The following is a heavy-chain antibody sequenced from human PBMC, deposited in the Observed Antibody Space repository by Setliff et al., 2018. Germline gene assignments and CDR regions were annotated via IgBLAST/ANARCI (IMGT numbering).Heavy chain of an antibody. J-gene: IGHJ4*02. Sequence: GGSLRLSCAASGFTFSSYGMHWVRQAPGKGLEWVAFIRYDGSNKYYADSVKGRFTVSRDNSKNTLYLQMNSLRAEDTAFYYCARGRHHDTLSGYIDFLGQGTLVTVSS. CDR3: ARGRHHDTLSGYIDF. CDR2: IRYDGSNK. D-gene: IGHD3-9*01. CDR1: GFTFSSYG. V-gene: IGHV3-30*02.